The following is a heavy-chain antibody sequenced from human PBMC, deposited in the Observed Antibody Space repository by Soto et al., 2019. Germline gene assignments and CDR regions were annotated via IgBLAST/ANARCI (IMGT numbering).Heavy chain of an antibody. CDR1: GGSFSGYY. V-gene: IGHV4-34*01. CDR2: INHSGST. D-gene: IGHD3-3*01. CDR3: ARGPHDLFYYGMDV. J-gene: IGHJ6*02. Sequence: PSETLSLTCAVYGGSFSGYYWSWIRQPPGKGLEWIGEINHSGSTNYNPSLKSRVTISVDTSKNQFSLKLSSVTAADTAVHYCARGPHDLFYYGMDVWGQGTTVTVSS.